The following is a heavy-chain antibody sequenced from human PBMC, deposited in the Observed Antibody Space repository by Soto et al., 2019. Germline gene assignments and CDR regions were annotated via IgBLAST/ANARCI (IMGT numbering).Heavy chain of an antibody. D-gene: IGHD6-19*01. J-gene: IGHJ4*02. CDR1: GDSISSYF. CDR2: ISYSGST. Sequence: NPSETLSLTCTVSGDSISSYFWSWIRQPPGKGLEWIGYISYSGSTNYNPSLNSRVTISIDMSKNQFSLKLSSVTAADTAVYYCARKKSQWLPFDYWGQGTLVTVSS. CDR3: ARKKSQWLPFDY. V-gene: IGHV4-59*08.